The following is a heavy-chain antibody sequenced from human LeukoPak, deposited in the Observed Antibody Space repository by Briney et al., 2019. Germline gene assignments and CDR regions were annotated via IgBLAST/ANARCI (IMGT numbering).Heavy chain of an antibody. CDR3: AYSKYDWNYPLQYYFDY. J-gene: IGHJ4*01. D-gene: IGHD1-7*01. Sequence: ASVKVSCKASGGTFSSCTISWVRQAPGQGLEWMGGIIPLFRTANYAPDFQGRVTITTDDSTSTAYMEPSSLSSEDTAVYFCAYSKYDWNYPLQYYFDYWGQGTLVTVSS. CDR2: IIPLFRTA. CDR1: GGTFSSCT. V-gene: IGHV1-69*05.